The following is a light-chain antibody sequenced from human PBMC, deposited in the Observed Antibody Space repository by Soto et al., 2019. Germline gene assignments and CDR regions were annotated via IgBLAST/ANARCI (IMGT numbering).Light chain of an antibody. CDR2: DVS. J-gene: IGLJ1*01. CDR1: SSDVGGYNY. V-gene: IGLV2-14*01. Sequence: QSVLTQPASVSGSPGQSITISCTGTSSDVGGYNYVSWYQQHPGKAPKLMIYDVSSRPSGVSNRFSGSKSGNTASLTISGLQAEDEADYYCSSYTSSTTEVFGTGTNVTVL. CDR3: SSYTSSTTEV.